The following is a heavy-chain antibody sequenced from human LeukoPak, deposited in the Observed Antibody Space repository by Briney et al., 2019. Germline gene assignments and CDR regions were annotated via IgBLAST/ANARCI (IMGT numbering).Heavy chain of an antibody. CDR3: AKGGSTAWTAVDY. Sequence: PGGSLRLSCAASGFSFSNCAMTWVRQAPGKGLEWVSSISDSAGATYYADPVRGRFTISRDNSGSTLYLQMNSLRADDTAVYYCAKGGSTAWTAVDYWGQGTLVTVSS. CDR2: ISDSAGAT. V-gene: IGHV3-23*01. CDR1: GFSFSNCA. D-gene: IGHD2-2*01. J-gene: IGHJ4*02.